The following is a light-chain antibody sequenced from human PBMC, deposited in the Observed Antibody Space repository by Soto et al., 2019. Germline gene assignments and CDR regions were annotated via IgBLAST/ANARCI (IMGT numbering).Light chain of an antibody. CDR2: DAS. Sequence: EIVLTQSPATLSLSPGERATLSCRASQSISSSLAWYQQIPGQAPRLLIYDASSRATGFPARFSGSGSGTDFTLTIGSLEPEDFAVYYCQQRSEWPRTFGQGTKVEIK. CDR3: QQRSEWPRT. J-gene: IGKJ1*01. V-gene: IGKV3-11*01. CDR1: QSISSS.